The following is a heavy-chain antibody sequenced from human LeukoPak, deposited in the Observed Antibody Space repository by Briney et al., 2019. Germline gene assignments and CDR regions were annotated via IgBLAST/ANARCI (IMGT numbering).Heavy chain of an antibody. CDR3: ARDVGDCSGGSCYVLVSGWFDP. D-gene: IGHD2-15*01. J-gene: IGHJ5*02. CDR1: GGTFSSYA. Sequence: ASVKVSCKASGGTFSSYAISWVRQAPGQGLEWMGRIIPILGIANYAQKFQGRVTITADKSTSTAYMELSSLRSEDTAVYYRARDVGDCSGGSCYVLVSGWFDPWGQGTLVTVSS. V-gene: IGHV1-69*04. CDR2: IIPILGIA.